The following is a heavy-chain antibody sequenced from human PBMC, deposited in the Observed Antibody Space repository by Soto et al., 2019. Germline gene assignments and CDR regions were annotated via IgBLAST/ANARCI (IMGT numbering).Heavy chain of an antibody. V-gene: IGHV4-31*03. Sequence: QVQLQESGPGLVKPSQTLSLTCTVSGGSISSGGYYWSWIRQHPGKGLEWIGYIYYSGSTYYNPSLKSRVTISVDTSKNQFSMKLRSVTAADTAVYYCARGGIAAAAPPDYWGQGTLVTVSS. CDR2: IYYSGST. CDR3: ARGGIAAAAPPDY. D-gene: IGHD6-13*01. CDR1: GGSISSGGYY. J-gene: IGHJ4*02.